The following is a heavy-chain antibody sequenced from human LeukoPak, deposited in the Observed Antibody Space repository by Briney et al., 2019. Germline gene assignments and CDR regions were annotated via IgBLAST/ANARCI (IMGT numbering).Heavy chain of an antibody. J-gene: IGHJ5*02. D-gene: IGHD5-12*01. CDR2: ISAYNGNT. CDR3: ARDRSGYDFGWFDP. Sequence: ASVKVFCKASGYTFTSYGISWVRQAPGQGLEWMGWISAYNGNTNYAQKLQGRVTMTTDTSTSTAYMELRSLRSDDTAVYYCARDRSGYDFGWFDPWGQGTLVTVSS. V-gene: IGHV1-18*01. CDR1: GYTFTSYG.